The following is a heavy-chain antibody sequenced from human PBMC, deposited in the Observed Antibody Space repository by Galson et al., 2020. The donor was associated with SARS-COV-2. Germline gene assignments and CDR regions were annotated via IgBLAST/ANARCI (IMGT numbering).Heavy chain of an antibody. D-gene: IGHD6-19*01. Sequence: SETLSLTCIVSGASISRGSYYWRWVRQPAGKELEWIGRIHTSGSTDYNPSLRSRVTISLDTSKNHFSLTLSSVTAADTVVYYCAKGPVAGTGCWVPGTLVTVSS. V-gene: IGHV4-61*02. CDR3: AKGPVAGTGC. CDR1: GASISRGSYY. J-gene: IGHJ4*02. CDR2: IHTSGST.